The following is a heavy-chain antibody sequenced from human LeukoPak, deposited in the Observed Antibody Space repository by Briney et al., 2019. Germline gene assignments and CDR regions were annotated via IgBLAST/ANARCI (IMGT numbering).Heavy chain of an antibody. CDR1: GGSINSGTFY. Sequence: SETLSLACTVSGGSINSGTFYWGWIRQPPGKGLESIGSMYYDGSSYYNPSLKSRVTTSVDTSKNQFSLKLSSVTAADTAVYYCASQMVSGRRYYYYYGMDVWGQGTTVTVSS. V-gene: IGHV4-39*01. CDR2: MYYDGSS. D-gene: IGHD2-8*01. J-gene: IGHJ6*02. CDR3: ASQMVSGRRYYYYYGMDV.